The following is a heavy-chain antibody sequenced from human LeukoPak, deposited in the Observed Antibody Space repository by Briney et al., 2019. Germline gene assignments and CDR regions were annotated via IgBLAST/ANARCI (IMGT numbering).Heavy chain of an antibody. J-gene: IGHJ4*02. CDR1: GFTFSSYA. V-gene: IGHV3-23*01. CDR3: AKGRSEDYYESSGY. CDR2: STGSGGST. D-gene: IGHD3-22*01. Sequence: GGSLRLSCVASGFTFSSYAMSWVRQAPGKGLEWVSGSTGSGGSTYYADSVKGRFTISRDNSKNTLYLQMNSLRAEETAVYYCAKGRSEDYYESSGYWGQRTLVTVSS.